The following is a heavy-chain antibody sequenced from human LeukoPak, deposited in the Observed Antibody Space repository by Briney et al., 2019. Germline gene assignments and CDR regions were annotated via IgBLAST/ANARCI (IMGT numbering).Heavy chain of an antibody. D-gene: IGHD3-22*01. J-gene: IGHJ4*02. Sequence: GGSLRLSCAASGFTFSSYRMNWVRQAPGRGLEWVSSISSSSSYIYYADSVKGRFTISRDNAKNSQYLQMNSLRAEDTAVYYCARECPYYYDSSGYANFDYWGQGTLVTVSS. V-gene: IGHV3-21*01. CDR2: ISSSSSYI. CDR3: ARECPYYYDSSGYANFDY. CDR1: GFTFSSYR.